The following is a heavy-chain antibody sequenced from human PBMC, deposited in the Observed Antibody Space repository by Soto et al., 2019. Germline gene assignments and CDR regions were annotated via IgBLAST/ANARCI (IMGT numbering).Heavy chain of an antibody. D-gene: IGHD3-9*01. J-gene: IGHJ3*02. V-gene: IGHV5-51*01. CDR1: GDSFTSYW. Sequence: GESLKISCKGSGDSFTSYWIGWVRQMPGKGLEWMGIIYPGDSDTRYSPSFQGQVTISADKSICTAYLQWSSLKASDTAMYYCAGRRPLYDILTGYFHDAFDIWGQGTMVTV. CDR3: AGRRPLYDILTGYFHDAFDI. CDR2: IYPGDSDT.